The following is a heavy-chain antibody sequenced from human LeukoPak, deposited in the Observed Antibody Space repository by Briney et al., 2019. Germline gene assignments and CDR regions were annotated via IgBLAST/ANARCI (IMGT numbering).Heavy chain of an antibody. J-gene: IGHJ4*02. Sequence: GGSLRLPCAASGFVFSNIEMHWAREAPGRGREGLAYFSRDGNDVHYADSARGRFTISSDKSTNSVVLQMNRLRVEDTAVYYCARGRLLRLESFFDLWGQGTLVTVSS. V-gene: IGHV3-48*03. CDR3: ARGRLLRLESFFDL. CDR1: GFVFSNIE. CDR2: FSRDGNDV. D-gene: IGHD2-21*01.